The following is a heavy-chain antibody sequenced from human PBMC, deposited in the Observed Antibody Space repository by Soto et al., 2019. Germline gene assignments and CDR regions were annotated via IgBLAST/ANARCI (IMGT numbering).Heavy chain of an antibody. V-gene: IGHV3-7*01. D-gene: IGHD6-6*01. CDR2: IRQDGSEK. J-gene: IGHJ4*02. Sequence: XESLRLSCAASGFTFSSYGMSWVRQAPGKGLEWVANIRQDGSEKYYVDSVKGRFTISRDNAKNSLYLQMNSLRAEETAVYYCARDPSRRDFDYWGQGTLVTVSS. CDR1: GFTFSSYG. CDR3: ARDPSRRDFDY.